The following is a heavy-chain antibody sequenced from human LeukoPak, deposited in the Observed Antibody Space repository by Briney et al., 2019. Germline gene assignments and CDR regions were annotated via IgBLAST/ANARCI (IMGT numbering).Heavy chain of an antibody. J-gene: IGHJ4*02. CDR1: GFTLSSYS. D-gene: IGHD5-12*01. V-gene: IGHV3-21*01. CDR3: ARYRGGYDWDY. CDR2: ISSSSSYI. Sequence: GGSLRLSCAASGFTLSSYSMNWVRQAPGKGLEWVSSISSSSSYIYYADSVKGRFTISRDNAKNSLYLQMNSLRAEDTAVYYCARYRGGYDWDYWGQGTLVTVSS.